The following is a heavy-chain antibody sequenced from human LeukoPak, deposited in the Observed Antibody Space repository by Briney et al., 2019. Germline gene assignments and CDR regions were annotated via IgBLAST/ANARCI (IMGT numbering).Heavy chain of an antibody. D-gene: IGHD2-2*01. CDR2: ISSSSSSYI. Sequence: PGGSLRLSCAASGFTFSSYSMNWVRQAPGKGLEWVSSISSSSSSYIYYADSVKGRFTISRDNAKNSLYLQMNSLRAEDTAVYYCAKDFDIVVVPAPGWFDPWGQGTLVTVSS. J-gene: IGHJ5*02. CDR3: AKDFDIVVVPAPGWFDP. V-gene: IGHV3-21*01. CDR1: GFTFSSYS.